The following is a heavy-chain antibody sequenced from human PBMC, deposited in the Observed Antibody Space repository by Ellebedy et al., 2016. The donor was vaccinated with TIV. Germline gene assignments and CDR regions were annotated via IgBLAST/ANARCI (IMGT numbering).Heavy chain of an antibody. CDR3: ARGVCGSACYQDANWFDP. D-gene: IGHD2-21*02. J-gene: IGHJ5*02. Sequence: GESLKISCAASGFTFSSYAMHWVRQAPGKGLEWMAVISYDGSNKYYADSVKGRFTISRDNSNNTLYLQMNSLRVEDTAVYYCARGVCGSACYQDANWFDPWGQGTLVTVSS. CDR2: ISYDGSNK. V-gene: IGHV3-30-3*01. CDR1: GFTFSSYA.